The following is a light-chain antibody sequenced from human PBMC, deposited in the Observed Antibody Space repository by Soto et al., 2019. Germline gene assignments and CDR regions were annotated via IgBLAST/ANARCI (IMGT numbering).Light chain of an antibody. CDR1: SSNIGGNY. CDR2: RND. CDR3: AAWDDSLTVV. V-gene: IGLV1-47*01. J-gene: IGLJ2*01. Sequence: QSVLTQPPSASGTPGQGVTISCSGSSSNIGGNYVYWYQQLPGTAPKLLIYRNDQRPSGVPGRFSGSKSGTSASLAISGLRSEDEADYHCAAWDDSLTVVFGGGTKLTVL.